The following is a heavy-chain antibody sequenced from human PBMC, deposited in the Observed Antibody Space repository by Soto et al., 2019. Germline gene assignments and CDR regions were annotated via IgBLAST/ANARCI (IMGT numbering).Heavy chain of an antibody. D-gene: IGHD6-6*01. CDR1: GYSFTSYW. CDR2: IYPGDSDT. J-gene: IGHJ6*02. V-gene: IGHV5-51*01. CDR3: ARGYSSSSGRYYYYYGMDV. Sequence: GESLKISCKGSGYSFTSYWICWVRQMPGKGLEWMGIIYPGDSDTRYSPSFQGQVTISADKSISTAYLQWSSLKASDTAMYYCARGYSSSSGRYYYYYGMDVWGQGTTVTVSS.